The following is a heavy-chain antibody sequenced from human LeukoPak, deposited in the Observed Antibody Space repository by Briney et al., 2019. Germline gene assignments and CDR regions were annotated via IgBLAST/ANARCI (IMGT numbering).Heavy chain of an antibody. V-gene: IGHV3-23*01. J-gene: IGHJ4*02. D-gene: IGHD3-3*01. CDR3: AKTPNHDFWSGYYTTYYFDY. Sequence: QSGGSLRLSCAASRFTFSSYAMSWVRQAPGKGLEWVSAISGSGGSTYYADSVKGRFTISRDNSKNTLYLQMNSLRAEDTAVYYCAKTPNHDFWSGYYTTYYFDYWGQGTLVTVSS. CDR2: ISGSGGST. CDR1: RFTFSSYA.